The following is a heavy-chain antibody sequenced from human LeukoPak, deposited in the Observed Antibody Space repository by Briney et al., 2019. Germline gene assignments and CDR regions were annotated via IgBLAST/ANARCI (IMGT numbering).Heavy chain of an antibody. CDR1: GLRFSDYY. D-gene: IGHD3-22*01. V-gene: IGHV3-11*04. J-gene: IGHJ6*03. CDR3: ASTGRDSSGYEGYYYYYMDV. CDR2: ISSGGDIM. Sequence: PGGSLRLSCAASGLRFSDYYVSWIRQAPGKGLQWVSYISSGGDIMHYADSVKGRFTSSRDNAKNSGYLEMNSLRAEDTAVYYCASTGRDSSGYEGYYYYYMDVWGKGTTVTVSS.